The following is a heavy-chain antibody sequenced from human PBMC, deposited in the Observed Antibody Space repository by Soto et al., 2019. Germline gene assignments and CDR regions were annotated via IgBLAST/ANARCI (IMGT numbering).Heavy chain of an antibody. V-gene: IGHV1-3*01. CDR1: GYIFTSYA. J-gene: IGHJ6*03. CDR2: INAGNGNT. D-gene: IGHD1-20*01. CDR3: ARDPECNWSLNYYYYYYMDV. Sequence: ASVKVSCKASGYIFTSYAMHWVRQAPGQRLEWMGWINAGNGNTKYSQKFQGRVTITRDTSASTAYMELSSLRSEDTAVYYCARDPECNWSLNYYYYYYMDVWGKGTTVTVSS.